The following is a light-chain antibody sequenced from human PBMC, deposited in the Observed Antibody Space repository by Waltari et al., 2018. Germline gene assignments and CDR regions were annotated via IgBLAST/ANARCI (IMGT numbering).Light chain of an antibody. CDR1: NIGSYS. J-gene: IGLJ1*01. CDR2: YDI. V-gene: IGLV3-21*04. CDR3: QVWHPDIDPGV. Sequence: SYVLTQPPSVSVAPGETARITCGGDNIGSYSVHWYQQKPRQAPVLVIFYDIDRPSGNPARFSGSNAGNTATLTITGVEAGDEARYYCQVWHPDIDPGVFGTGTEVTVL.